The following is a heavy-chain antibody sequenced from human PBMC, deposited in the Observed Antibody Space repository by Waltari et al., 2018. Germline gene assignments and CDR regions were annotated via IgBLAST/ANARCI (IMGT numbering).Heavy chain of an antibody. Sequence: EVQLVESGGGLVQPGGSLRLSCSASGFTFSTYAMHWVRQAPGKGLEYVSVISGNGGRTYYADSVKGRFTISRDNSKNTLYFQMTSLRAEDTAVYYCMKDLGVPAYFDCWGQGTLVTVSS. CDR2: ISGNGGRT. CDR1: GFTFSTYA. J-gene: IGHJ4*02. V-gene: IGHV3-64D*08. CDR3: MKDLGVPAYFDC. D-gene: IGHD3-16*01.